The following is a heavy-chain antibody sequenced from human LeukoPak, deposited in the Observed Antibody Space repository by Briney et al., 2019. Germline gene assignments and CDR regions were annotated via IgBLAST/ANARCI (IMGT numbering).Heavy chain of an antibody. CDR1: GFTVSSKY. Sequence: GGSLRLSCAVSGFTVSSKYMNWVRQAPGKGLEWVTVIYLDDKADYAGYVKGRFTISRDNSKNTALMNSLRDDDTAVYYCARDAEASLANWGQGTLVTVSP. D-gene: IGHD2-21*01. CDR3: ARDAEASLAN. V-gene: IGHV3-66*01. CDR2: IYLDDKA. J-gene: IGHJ4*02.